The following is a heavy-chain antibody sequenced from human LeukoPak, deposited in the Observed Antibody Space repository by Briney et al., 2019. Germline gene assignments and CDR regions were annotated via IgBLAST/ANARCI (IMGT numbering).Heavy chain of an antibody. CDR3: GVDIVVVPGAPNWFDP. J-gene: IGHJ5*02. CDR2: TSGSGDST. Sequence: GGSLRLSCAASGFTFSTYAMSWVRQAPGKGLEWVSATSGSGDSTYYEDCVKGRCTIYRDNSKNTLYLQMNNLRAENTAVYYCGVDIVVVPGAPNWFDPWGQGTLVTVSS. D-gene: IGHD2-2*01. CDR1: GFTFSTYA. V-gene: IGHV3-23*01.